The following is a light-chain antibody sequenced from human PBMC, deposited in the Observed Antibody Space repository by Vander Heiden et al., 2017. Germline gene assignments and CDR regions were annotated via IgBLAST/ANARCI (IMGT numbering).Light chain of an antibody. J-gene: IGKJ4*01. V-gene: IGKV1-39*01. CDR3: QQSYSTPRALT. CDR1: QSISSY. Sequence: DVQLTQSPSSMSSSVGDRVTITCRASQSISSYLNWYQQKPGKAPKLLIYAASSLQRGVPSRFSGSGSGTDFTLTISSLQPEDFATYYCQQSYSTPRALTFGGGTKVEIK. CDR2: AAS.